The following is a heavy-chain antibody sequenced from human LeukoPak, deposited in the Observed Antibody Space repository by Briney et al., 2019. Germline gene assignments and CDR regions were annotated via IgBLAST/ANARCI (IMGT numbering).Heavy chain of an antibody. CDR3: ARYTGSHFDF. Sequence: PSETLSLTCSVSGGSITSYYWSWIRQPPGKGLEWIGFIYYSGSTNYNPSLKSRVTISVDTSKNQFSLKLSSVTAADTAVYYCARYTGSHFDFWGQGTLDTVSS. CDR1: GGSITSYY. V-gene: IGHV4-59*01. D-gene: IGHD1-26*01. J-gene: IGHJ4*02. CDR2: IYYSGST.